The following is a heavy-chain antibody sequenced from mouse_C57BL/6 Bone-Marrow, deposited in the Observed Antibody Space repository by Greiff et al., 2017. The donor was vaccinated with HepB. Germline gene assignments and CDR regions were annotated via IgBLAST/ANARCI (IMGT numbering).Heavy chain of an antibody. CDR1: GYTFTSYW. J-gene: IGHJ2*01. CDR3: ARDYYYGSSLYYFDY. V-gene: IGHV1-52*01. Sequence: QVHVKQPGAELVRPGSSVKLSCKASGYTFTSYWMHWVKQRPIQGLEWIGNIDPSDSETHYNQKFKDKATLTVDKSSSTAYMQLSSLTSEDSAVYYCARDYYYGSSLYYFDYWGQGTTLTVSS. CDR2: IDPSDSET. D-gene: IGHD1-1*01.